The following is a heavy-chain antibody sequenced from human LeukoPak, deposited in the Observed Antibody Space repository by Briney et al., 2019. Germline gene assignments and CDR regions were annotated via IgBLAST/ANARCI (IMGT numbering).Heavy chain of an antibody. V-gene: IGHV1-69*04. D-gene: IGHD2/OR15-2a*01. J-gene: IGHJ6*02. CDR1: GGTFSSYA. Sequence: SVKVSCKASGGTFSSYAISWVRQAPGQGLEWMGRIIPILGIANYAQKFQGRVTITADKSTSTAYMELSSLRSGDTAVYYCARAGSTLSYYYGMDVWGQGTTVTVSS. CDR2: IIPILGIA. CDR3: ARAGSTLSYYYGMDV.